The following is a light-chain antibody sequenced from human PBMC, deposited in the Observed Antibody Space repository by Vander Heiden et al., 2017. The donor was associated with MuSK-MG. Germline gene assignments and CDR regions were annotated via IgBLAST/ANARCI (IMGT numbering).Light chain of an antibody. V-gene: IGKV3D-20*01. Sequence: EIVLTQSPATLSLSPGERATLSCGASQSVSSSYLARYQQKPGRAPRLLIYDASSSATPIPDRFSGTGSGTDFTLSIMRLEPEDIAVYYCLQDCSSRQTFGPGTKVEIK. CDR1: QSVSSSY. CDR2: DAS. CDR3: LQDCSSRQT. J-gene: IGKJ1*01.